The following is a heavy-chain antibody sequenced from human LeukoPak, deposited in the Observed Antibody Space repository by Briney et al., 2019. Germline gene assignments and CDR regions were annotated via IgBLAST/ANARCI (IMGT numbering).Heavy chain of an antibody. D-gene: IGHD5-18*01. Sequence: PSETLSLTCTVSGGSVSSGGYYWSWIRQPPGKGLEWIGYIYYSGSTNYNPSLKSRVTISVDTSKNQFSLKLSSVTAADTAVYYCAGRSTAMVLFDYWGQGTLVTVSS. J-gene: IGHJ4*02. CDR3: AGRSTAMVLFDY. V-gene: IGHV4-61*08. CDR1: GGSVSSGGYY. CDR2: IYYSGST.